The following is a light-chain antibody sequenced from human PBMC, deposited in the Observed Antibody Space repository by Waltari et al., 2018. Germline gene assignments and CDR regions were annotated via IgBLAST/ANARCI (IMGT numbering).Light chain of an antibody. CDR3: STWDYSLSAVV. J-gene: IGLJ2*01. CDR2: GN. Sequence: QSALTQEASVSGTVGQKVTLSCTGNSTNVGSYAVGWYQQISHGAPKTVLFGNFLPSGIPDRLSGSKSGTTASLTISGLQPEDEADYYCSTWDYSLSAVVFGGGTKLTVL. V-gene: IGLV1-36*01. CDR1: STNVGSYA.